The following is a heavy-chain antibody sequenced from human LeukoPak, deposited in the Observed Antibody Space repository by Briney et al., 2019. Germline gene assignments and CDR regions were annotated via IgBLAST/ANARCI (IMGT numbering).Heavy chain of an antibody. CDR3: VRHPRGGPYFDY. V-gene: IGHV4-59*01. J-gene: IGHJ4*02. CDR1: GFTFSDYY. D-gene: IGHD3-16*01. CDR2: IYYSGST. Sequence: GSLRLSCAASGFTFSDYYWSWVRQPPGKGLEWIGYIYYSGSTTYNPSLKSRVTISVDTSKNQFSLKLTSVTAADTGVYYCVRHPRGGPYFDYWGQGTLVTVSS.